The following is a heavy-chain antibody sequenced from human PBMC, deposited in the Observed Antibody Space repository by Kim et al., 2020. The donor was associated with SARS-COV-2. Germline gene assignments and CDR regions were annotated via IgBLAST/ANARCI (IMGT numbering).Heavy chain of an antibody. CDR3: AKDQFYRGSGWYWLDY. CDR2: ISYDGSNK. D-gene: IGHD6-19*01. V-gene: IGHV3-30*18. J-gene: IGHJ4*02. CDR1: GFTFSSYG. Sequence: GGSLRLSCAASGFTFSSYGMHWVRQAPGKGLEWVAVISYDGSNKYYADSVKGRFTISRDNSKNTLYLQMNSLRAEDTAVYYCAKDQFYRGSGWYWLDYWGQGTLVTVSS.